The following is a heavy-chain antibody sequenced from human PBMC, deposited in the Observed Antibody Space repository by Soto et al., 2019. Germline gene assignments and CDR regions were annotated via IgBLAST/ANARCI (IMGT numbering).Heavy chain of an antibody. CDR1: GYTFTSYY. CDR3: ARSDSGYSSSWFSTTYYYYGMDV. J-gene: IGHJ6*02. D-gene: IGHD6-13*01. Sequence: DSVKVSCKASGYTFTSYYMHWLRQAPGQGLEWMGIINPSGGSTSYAQKFQGRVTMTRDTSTSTVYMELSSLRSEDTAVYYCARSDSGYSSSWFSTTYYYYGMDVWGQGTTVTVSS. V-gene: IGHV1-46*01. CDR2: INPSGGST.